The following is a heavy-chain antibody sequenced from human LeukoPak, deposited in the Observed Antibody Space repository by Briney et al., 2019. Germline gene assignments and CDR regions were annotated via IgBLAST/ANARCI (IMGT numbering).Heavy chain of an antibody. CDR3: AKDRQSRDYYDSSGYLNY. Sequence: GGSLRLSCVVSGFTLSQYWMTWVRQAPGKGLEWMAFIRYDGNNKYYADSVKGRFTISRDNSKNTLYLQMNSLRAEDTAVYYCAKDRQSRDYYDSSGYLNYWGQGTLVTVSS. J-gene: IGHJ4*02. D-gene: IGHD3-22*01. CDR2: IRYDGNNK. V-gene: IGHV3-30*02. CDR1: GFTLSQYW.